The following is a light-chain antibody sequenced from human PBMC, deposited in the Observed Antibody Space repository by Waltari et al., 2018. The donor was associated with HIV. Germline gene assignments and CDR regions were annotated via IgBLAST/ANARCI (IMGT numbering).Light chain of an antibody. CDR3: SSYTDSSVI. V-gene: IGLV2-14*01. CDR1: SSDIGNYKY. CDR2: EDN. Sequence: QSALTQPASVSGSPGQSIPISCTGASSDIGNYKYVSWYQHHPAIAPKLIIYEDNNRPSGVSNRFSGSKSGKTASLTISGLQAEDESDYYCSSYTDSSVIFGGGTKVTVL. J-gene: IGLJ2*01.